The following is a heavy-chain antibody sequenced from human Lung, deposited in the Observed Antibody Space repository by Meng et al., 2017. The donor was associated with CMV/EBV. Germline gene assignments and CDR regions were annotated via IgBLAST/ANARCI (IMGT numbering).Heavy chain of an antibody. CDR3: ARNGYCSSTSCYRYGMDV. V-gene: IGHV1-2*02. D-gene: IGHD2-2*01. CDR2: INPNSGGT. CDR1: GYTFTGYY. J-gene: IGHJ6*02. Sequence: XVKVSCXASGYTFTGYYMHWVRQAPGQGLEWMGWINPNSGGTNYAQKFQGRVTMTRDTSISTAYMELSRLRSDDTAVYYCARNGYCSSTSCYRYGMDVWGQGNMVNV.